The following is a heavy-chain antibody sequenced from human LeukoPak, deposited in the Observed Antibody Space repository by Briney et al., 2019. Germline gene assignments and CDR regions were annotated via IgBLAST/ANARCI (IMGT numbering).Heavy chain of an antibody. CDR2: ISSSSSYI. D-gene: IGHD4-17*01. Sequence: GGSPRLSCAASGFTFSSYSMNWVRQAPGKGLEWVSSISSSSSYIYYADSVKGRFAISRDNAKNSLYLQVNSLRAEDTAVYYCAGRLRDYGMDVWGQGTTVTVSS. J-gene: IGHJ6*02. CDR1: GFTFSSYS. V-gene: IGHV3-21*01. CDR3: AGRLRDYGMDV.